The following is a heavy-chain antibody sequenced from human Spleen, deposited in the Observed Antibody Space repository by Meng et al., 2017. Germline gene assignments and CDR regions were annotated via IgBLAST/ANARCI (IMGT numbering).Heavy chain of an antibody. CDR2: IHHSGST. CDR3: ARGEVYLDI. D-gene: IGHD2-2*02. V-gene: IGHV4-39*07. CDR1: GGSTSSSSYY. J-gene: IGHJ3*02. Sequence: SETLSLTCTVPGGSTSSSSYYWGWIRQPPGKGLEWIGEIHHSGSTNYNPSLKSRVTISVDTSKNQLSLKLSSVTAADTAVYYCARGEVYLDIWGQGTMVTV.